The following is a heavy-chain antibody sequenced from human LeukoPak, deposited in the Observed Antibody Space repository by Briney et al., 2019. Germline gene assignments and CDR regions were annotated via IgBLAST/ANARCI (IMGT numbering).Heavy chain of an antibody. Sequence: GASVKVSCKASGGTFSSYAISWVRQATGQGLEWMGWMNPNSGNTGYAQKFQGRVTMTRNTSISTAYMELSSLRSEDTAVYYCAIGGSGSYVALDYWGRGTLVTVSS. CDR3: AIGGSGSYVALDY. D-gene: IGHD3-10*01. CDR2: MNPNSGNT. V-gene: IGHV1-8*02. J-gene: IGHJ4*02. CDR1: GGTFSSYA.